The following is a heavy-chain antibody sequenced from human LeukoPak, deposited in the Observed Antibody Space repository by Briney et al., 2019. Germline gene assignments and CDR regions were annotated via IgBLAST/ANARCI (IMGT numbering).Heavy chain of an antibody. Sequence: GGSLRLSCAASGFSFSGSAVHWVRQASGKGLEWVGRIRSKANSYATAYAASVKGRFTISRDNSKNTLHLQMNSLRAEDTAVYYCATFLAIVTARDSLYFQHWGQGTLVTVSS. V-gene: IGHV3-73*01. CDR3: ATFLAIVTARDSLYFQH. D-gene: IGHD3-3*02. J-gene: IGHJ1*01. CDR2: IRSKANSYAT. CDR1: GFSFSGSA.